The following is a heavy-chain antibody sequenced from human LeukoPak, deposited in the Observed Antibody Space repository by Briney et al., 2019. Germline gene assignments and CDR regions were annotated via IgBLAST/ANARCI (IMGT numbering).Heavy chain of an antibody. CDR3: ARDRGPYGFFDY. CDR1: GFTFSSYS. Sequence: GGSLRLSCAASGFTFSSYSVNWVRQAPGKGLEWVSSISSSSSYIYYADSVRGRFTISRDNAKNSLYLQMNSLRAEDTAVYYCARDRGPYGFFDYWGQGTLVTVSS. CDR2: ISSSSSYI. V-gene: IGHV3-21*01. J-gene: IGHJ4*02. D-gene: IGHD3-10*01.